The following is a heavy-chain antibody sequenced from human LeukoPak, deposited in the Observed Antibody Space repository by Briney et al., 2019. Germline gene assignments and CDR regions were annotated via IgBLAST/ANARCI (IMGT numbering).Heavy chain of an antibody. CDR1: GGSISSSSYY. Sequence: SETLSLTCTVSGGSISSSSYYWGWIRQPPGKGLEWIGSIYYSGSTYYNPSLKSRVTISVDTSKNQFSLKLSSVTAADTAVYYCARDPPDSSGYAILDYYYGMDVWGQGTTVTVSS. CDR2: IYYSGST. D-gene: IGHD3-22*01. J-gene: IGHJ6*02. V-gene: IGHV4-39*07. CDR3: ARDPPDSSGYAILDYYYGMDV.